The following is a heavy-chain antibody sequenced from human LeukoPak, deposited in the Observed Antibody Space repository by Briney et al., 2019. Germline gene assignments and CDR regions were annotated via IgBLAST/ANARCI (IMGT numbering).Heavy chain of an antibody. V-gene: IGHV3-30*04. CDR2: ISYDGRNE. CDR3: ARETTVTAYQRFDP. CDR1: GFTFSSHA. D-gene: IGHD4-17*01. J-gene: IGHJ5*02. Sequence: VGSLRLSSAASGFTFSSHAMHWVRQPPGKGLEWVAVISYDGRNEYYADSVKGRFTISRDNSKNTLYLEMNSLRAEDTAVYYCARETTVTAYQRFDPWGQGTLVTVSS.